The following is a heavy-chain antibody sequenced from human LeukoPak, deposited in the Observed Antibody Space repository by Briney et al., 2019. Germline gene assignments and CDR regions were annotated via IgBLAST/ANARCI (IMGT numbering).Heavy chain of an antibody. CDR3: AKGTYYDILTGPPHLFDY. J-gene: IGHJ4*02. D-gene: IGHD3-9*01. CDR1: GFTFTTYW. CDR2: IKEDGSEK. V-gene: IGHV3-7*01. Sequence: GGSLRLSCAASGFTFTTYWMSWVRQAPGKGLEWVANIKEDGSEKYYVDSVKGRFTISRDNAQNSLYLQINSLRAEDTAVYYCAKGTYYDILTGPPHLFDYWGQGTLVTVSS.